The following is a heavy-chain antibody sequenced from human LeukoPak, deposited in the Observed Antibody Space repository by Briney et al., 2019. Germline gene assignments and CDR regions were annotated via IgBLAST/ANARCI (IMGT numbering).Heavy chain of an antibody. CDR3: ARRGGYGDSYWYFDL. D-gene: IGHD4-17*01. Sequence: RSLRLSCAASGFTFSSYGMHWVRQAPGKGLEWVAVISYDGSNKYYADSVKGRFTISRDNAKNSLYLQMSSLRAEDTAVYYCARRGGYGDSYWYFDLWGRGTLVTVSS. J-gene: IGHJ2*01. V-gene: IGHV3-30*03. CDR1: GFTFSSYG. CDR2: ISYDGSNK.